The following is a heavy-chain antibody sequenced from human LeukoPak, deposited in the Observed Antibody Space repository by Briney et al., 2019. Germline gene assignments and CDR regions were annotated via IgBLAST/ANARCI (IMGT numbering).Heavy chain of an antibody. J-gene: IGHJ4*02. CDR3: TTGFGYYYDSSGYYRLIGDFDY. Sequence: QPGGSLRLSCAASGFTFSSYGMHWVRQAPGKGLEWVAFIRYDGSNKYYADSVKGRFTISRDNSKNTLYLQMNSLKTEDTAVYYCTTGFGYYYDSSGYYRLIGDFDYWGQGTLVTVSS. CDR2: IRYDGSNK. V-gene: IGHV3-30*02. CDR1: GFTFSSYG. D-gene: IGHD3-22*01.